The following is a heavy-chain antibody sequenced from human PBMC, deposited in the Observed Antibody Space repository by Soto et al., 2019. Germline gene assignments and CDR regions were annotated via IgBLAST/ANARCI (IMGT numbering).Heavy chain of an antibody. CDR1: GGSISSYY. CDR2: IYYSGST. V-gene: IGHV4-59*01. Sequence: QVQLQESGPGLVKPSETLSLTCTVSGGSISSYYWSWIRQPPGKGLEWIGYIYYSGSTNYNPSLKSRVTISVDTSKNQFSLKLSSVTAADTAVYYCARIVATSMDVWGQGTTVTVSS. D-gene: IGHD5-12*01. J-gene: IGHJ6*02. CDR3: ARIVATSMDV.